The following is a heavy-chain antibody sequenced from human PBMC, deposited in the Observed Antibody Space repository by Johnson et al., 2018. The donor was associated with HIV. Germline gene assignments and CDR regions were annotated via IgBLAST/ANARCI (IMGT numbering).Heavy chain of an antibody. CDR2: ISSSGSTI. Sequence: VQLVESGGGLVKPGGSLRLSCAASGFTFSDFYMSWIRQAPGKGLEWVSYISSSGSTIYYADSVKGRFTISRDKSKNSLYLQMNSLRAEDTAVYYCARVKGCTGGVCSALGAFDIWGQGTMVTVSS. CDR3: ARVKGCTGGVCSALGAFDI. D-gene: IGHD2-8*02. CDR1: GFTFSDFY. J-gene: IGHJ3*02. V-gene: IGHV3-11*04.